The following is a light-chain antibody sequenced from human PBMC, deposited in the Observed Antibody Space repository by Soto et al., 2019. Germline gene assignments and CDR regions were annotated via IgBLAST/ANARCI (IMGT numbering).Light chain of an antibody. Sequence: QSMLTQPRSVSGSPGQSVTISCTGTSSDVGGYNYVSWYQQHPGKDPKLMIYDVSKRPSGVPDRFSGSKSGNTASLTISGLQAEDEADYYCCSHAGSYTYVFRNGTTVTVL. CDR3: CSHAGSYTYV. CDR2: DVS. CDR1: SSDVGGYNY. J-gene: IGLJ1*01. V-gene: IGLV2-11*01.